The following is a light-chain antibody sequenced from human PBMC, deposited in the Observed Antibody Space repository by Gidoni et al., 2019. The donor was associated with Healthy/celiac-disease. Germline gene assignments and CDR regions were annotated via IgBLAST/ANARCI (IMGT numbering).Light chain of an antibody. CDR3: SSYTSSVHVV. V-gene: IGLV2-14*01. J-gene: IGLJ2*01. CDR1: SSDVGGYNY. CDR2: EVS. Sequence: QSALTQPASVSGSPGQSITISCTGTSSDVGGYNYVSWYQQHPGKAPKLMIYEVSNRPSGVSNRFSGSESGNTASLTISGLQAEDEADYYCSSYTSSVHVVFGGGTKLTVL.